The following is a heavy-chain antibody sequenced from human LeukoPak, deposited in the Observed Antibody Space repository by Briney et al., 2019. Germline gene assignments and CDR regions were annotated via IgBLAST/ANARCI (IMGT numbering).Heavy chain of an antibody. J-gene: IGHJ3*02. Sequence: SETLSLTCTVSGGSISGYYWSWIRQPPGKGLEWIGYIYYGRNTNYIPSLQSRVFMSVDMSKNQFSLILSSVTAADTAVYYCARSPQVVTAGHDAFDIWGHGTMVTVSS. D-gene: IGHD2-21*02. CDR3: ARSPQVVTAGHDAFDI. V-gene: IGHV4-59*01. CDR1: GGSISGYY. CDR2: IYYGRNT.